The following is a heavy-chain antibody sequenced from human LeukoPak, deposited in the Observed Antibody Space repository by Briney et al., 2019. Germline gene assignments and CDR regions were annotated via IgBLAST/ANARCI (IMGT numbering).Heavy chain of an antibody. CDR3: AKDQPITIFGVATYYFDY. V-gene: IGHV3-74*01. J-gene: IGHJ4*02. D-gene: IGHD3-3*01. CDR2: INSDGSST. CDR1: GFTFSSYW. Sequence: GGSLRLSCAASGFTFSSYWMHWVRQAPGKGVVWVSRINSDGSSTSYADSVKGRFTISRDNSKNTLFLQMNSLRAEDTAVYSCAKDQPITIFGVATYYFDYWGQGTLVTVSS.